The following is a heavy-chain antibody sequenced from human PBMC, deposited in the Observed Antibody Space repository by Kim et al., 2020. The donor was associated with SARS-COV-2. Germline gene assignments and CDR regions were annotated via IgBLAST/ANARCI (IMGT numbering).Heavy chain of an antibody. Sequence: SVKVSCKASGGTFSSYAISWVRQAPGQGLEWMGGIIPIFGTANYAQKFQGRVTITADESTSTAYMELSSLRSEDTAVYYCARDSDSSGPRAPDYYYYGMDVWGQGTTVTVSS. CDR3: ARDSDSSGPRAPDYYYYGMDV. V-gene: IGHV1-69*13. D-gene: IGHD3-22*01. J-gene: IGHJ6*02. CDR2: IIPIFGTA. CDR1: GGTFSSYA.